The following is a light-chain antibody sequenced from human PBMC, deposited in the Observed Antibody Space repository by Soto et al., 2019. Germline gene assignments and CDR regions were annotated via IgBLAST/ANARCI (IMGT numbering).Light chain of an antibody. Sequence: EIVLTQSPGTLSLSPGERATLSCRASQSVSNSYLAWYQQKPGQAPRLLIYGAATRATGIPDRFSGSGSGTDFILTISSLEPEDFAIYYCQQRSNWPPVTFGGGTKVEIK. J-gene: IGKJ4*01. V-gene: IGKV3D-20*02. CDR2: GAA. CDR3: QQRSNWPPVT. CDR1: QSVSNSY.